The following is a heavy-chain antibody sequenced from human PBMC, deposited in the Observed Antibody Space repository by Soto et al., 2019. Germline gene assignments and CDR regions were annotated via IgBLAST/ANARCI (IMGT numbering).Heavy chain of an antibody. CDR2: ISGSGGRT. CDR1: GLTFTSYD. Sequence: EVQLLESGGDLVQPGGSLRLSCAASGLTFTSYDISWVRQAPRKGLEWVSAISGSGGRTWYAASVKGRFTISRDNSKNALYLQMNSLRADDTAVYYCARGEEWGWGVWGQGTTVTVSS. CDR3: ARGEEWGWGV. D-gene: IGHD1-26*01. V-gene: IGHV3-23*01. J-gene: IGHJ6*02.